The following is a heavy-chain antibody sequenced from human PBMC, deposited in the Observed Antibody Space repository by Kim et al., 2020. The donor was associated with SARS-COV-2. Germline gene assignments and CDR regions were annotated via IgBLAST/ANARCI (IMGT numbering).Heavy chain of an antibody. J-gene: IGHJ4*02. D-gene: IGHD3-10*01. CDR3: AKDMDLHRYGSGSYFGY. V-gene: IGHV3-9*01. CDR1: GFTFDDYA. Sequence: GGSLRLSCAASGFTFDDYAMHWVRQAPGKGLEWVSGISWNSGSIGYADSVKGRFTISRDNAKNSLYLQMNSLRAEDTALYYCAKDMDLHRYGSGSYFGYWGQGTLVTVSS. CDR2: ISWNSGSI.